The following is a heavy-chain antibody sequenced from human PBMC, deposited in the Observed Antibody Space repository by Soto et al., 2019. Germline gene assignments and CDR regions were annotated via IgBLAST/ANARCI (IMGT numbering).Heavy chain of an antibody. CDR2: IYWNDEK. D-gene: IGHD3-16*02. J-gene: IGHJ4*02. V-gene: IGHV2-5*01. CDR1: GFSLSTDGVG. Sequence: ITLKESGPTLTKPTQTLTLIYTFSGFSLSTDGVGVDWIRQPPGKALEWLGLIYWNDEKRYRPYLRGRLTISMDTFGNQVALTMTNMDPVDTATYSCAYRSIVSYGINWGQGTLVTISS. CDR3: AYRSIVSYGIN.